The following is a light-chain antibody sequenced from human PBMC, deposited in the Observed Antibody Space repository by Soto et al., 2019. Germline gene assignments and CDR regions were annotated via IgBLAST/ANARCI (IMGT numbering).Light chain of an antibody. CDR2: EVN. CDR1: SSDVGGYNY. CDR3: SSYGGYNNVV. V-gene: IGLV2-8*01. Sequence: QSALIQPPSASGSPGQSVTISCTGTSSDVGGYNYVSWFQQHPGKAPKLIIHEVNQRPSGVPDRFSGSKSGNTASLTVSGLQAEDEGTYYCSSYGGYNNVVFGTGTKVTVL. J-gene: IGLJ1*01.